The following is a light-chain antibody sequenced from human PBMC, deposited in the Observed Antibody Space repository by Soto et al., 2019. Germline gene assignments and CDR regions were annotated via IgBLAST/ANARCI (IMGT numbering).Light chain of an antibody. CDR2: GAS. V-gene: IGKV3-15*01. CDR1: QSVRSN. J-gene: IGKJ1*01. Sequence: EILMTTSPSTLSVSPGERATLSCRASQSVRSNLAWYQQKPGQAPRLLIYGASTRATGIPARFSGSGSGTEFTLTISSLQSEDFAVYYCQQYNNWPPWTFGEGIKV. CDR3: QQYNNWPPWT.